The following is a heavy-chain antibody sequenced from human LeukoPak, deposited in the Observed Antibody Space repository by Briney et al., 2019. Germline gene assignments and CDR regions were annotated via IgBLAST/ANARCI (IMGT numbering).Heavy chain of an antibody. J-gene: IGHJ6*02. Sequence: ASVKVSCKASGYTFTSYGISWVRQAPGQGLEWMGWISAYNGNTNYAQKLQGRVTMTTDTSTSTAYMELRSLRSDDTAVYYCARDIVVVPAAIGVVGSYYYYGMDVWGQGTTVTVSS. CDR1: GYTFTSYG. CDR2: ISAYNGNT. V-gene: IGHV1-18*01. CDR3: ARDIVVVPAAIGVVGSYYYYGMDV. D-gene: IGHD2-2*01.